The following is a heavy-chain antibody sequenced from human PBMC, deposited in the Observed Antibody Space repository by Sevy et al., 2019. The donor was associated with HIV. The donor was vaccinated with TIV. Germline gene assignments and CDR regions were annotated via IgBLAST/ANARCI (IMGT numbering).Heavy chain of an antibody. CDR3: TTLEYSVSQFYYYLDV. J-gene: IGHJ6*03. V-gene: IGHV3-15*01. CDR1: GFTFSDAW. D-gene: IGHD5-12*01. Sequence: GGSLRLSCAASGFTFSDAWMSWVRQAPGKGLEWVGRIKNKSDGGTTDYAAPVKGRFTISRDHSKNTLYLQMNSLKNDDTAVYYCTTLEYSVSQFYYYLDVWGKGTTVTVSS. CDR2: IKNKSDGGTT.